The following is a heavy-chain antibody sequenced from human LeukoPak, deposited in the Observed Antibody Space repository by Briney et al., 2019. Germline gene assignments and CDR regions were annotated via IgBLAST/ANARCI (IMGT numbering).Heavy chain of an antibody. CDR3: ARGPPVDMVRGVPEYFQH. CDR1: GYTFTSYA. J-gene: IGHJ1*01. CDR2: IIPIFGTA. V-gene: IGHV1-69*13. D-gene: IGHD3-10*01. Sequence: SVKVSCKASGYTFTSYAMNWVRQAPGQGLEWMGGIIPIFGTANYAQKFQGRVTITADESTSTAYMELSSLRSEDTAVYYCARGPPVDMVRGVPEYFQHWGQGTLVTVSS.